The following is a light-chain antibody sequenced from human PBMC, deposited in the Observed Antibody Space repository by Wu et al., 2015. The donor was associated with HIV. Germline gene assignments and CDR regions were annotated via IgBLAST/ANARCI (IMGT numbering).Light chain of an antibody. CDR2: DAS. CDR1: QSINTN. J-gene: IGKJ4*01. CDR3: QQYDTFPLT. Sequence: EIVLTQSPATLSLSPGERATLSCRASQSINTNLAWYQQKPGQAPRLLIQDASTRATGIPPRFSGSGSGTEFTLTINCLHSEGLATFYCQQYDTFPLTFGGGTKVDIK. V-gene: IGKV3-15*01.